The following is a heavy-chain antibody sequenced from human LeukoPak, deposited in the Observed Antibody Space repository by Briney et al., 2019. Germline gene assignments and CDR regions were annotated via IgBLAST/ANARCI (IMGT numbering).Heavy chain of an antibody. Sequence: GGSLRLSCVASGFTFSVYGMHWVRQAPGKGLEWVAVMSSDGRLKYYADSVQGRFTISRDNSKNRLFLQMNSLRAEDTAIYFYAKMEEFGEVAGAPDSWGQGTLVTVSS. J-gene: IGHJ5*02. CDR3: AKMEEFGEVAGAPDS. V-gene: IGHV3-30*18. D-gene: IGHD3-3*01. CDR2: MSSDGRLK. CDR1: GFTFSVYG.